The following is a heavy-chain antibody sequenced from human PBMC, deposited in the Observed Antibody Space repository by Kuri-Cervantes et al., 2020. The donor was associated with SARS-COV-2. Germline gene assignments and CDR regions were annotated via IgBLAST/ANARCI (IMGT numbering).Heavy chain of an antibody. CDR1: GFTFSSYA. V-gene: IGHV3-23*01. CDR3: ARDHQYYDFWSGYFGTEGNYYYYYMDV. CDR2: ISGSGGST. J-gene: IGHJ6*03. D-gene: IGHD3-3*01. Sequence: GESLKISCAASGFTFSSYAMSWVRQAPGKGLEWVSAISGSGGSTYYADSVKGRFTISRDNSKNKLYLQMNSLRAEDTAVYYCARDHQYYDFWSGYFGTEGNYYYYYMDVWGKGTTVTVSS.